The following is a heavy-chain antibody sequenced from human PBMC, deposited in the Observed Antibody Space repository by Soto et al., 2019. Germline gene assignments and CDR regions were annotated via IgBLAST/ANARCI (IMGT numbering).Heavy chain of an antibody. CDR1: GFTFTSSA. CDR3: AAACRSGGGFDY. Sequence: SVKVSCKASGFTFTSSAVQWVRQARGQRLEWIGWIVVGSGNTNYAQKFQERVTITRDMSTSTAYMELSSLRSEDTAVYYCAAACRSGGGFDYWGQGTRVTVSS. CDR2: IVVGSGNT. J-gene: IGHJ4*02. V-gene: IGHV1-58*01. D-gene: IGHD6-19*01.